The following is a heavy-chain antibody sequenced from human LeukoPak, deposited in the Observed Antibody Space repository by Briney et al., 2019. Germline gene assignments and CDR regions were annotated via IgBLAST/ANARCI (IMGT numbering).Heavy chain of an antibody. CDR3: ARVYYPTSDESRLHGMDV. V-gene: IGHV3-74*01. CDR1: GFSINGYW. D-gene: IGHD3-10*01. J-gene: IGHJ6*02. Sequence: GGSLRLSCTASGFSINGYWIHWVRQAPGKGLVWVSRTRSEGRPTDYADLVKGRFTVSRDNAKNTAYLEMNSLTADDTAVYYCARVYYPTSDESRLHGMDVWGHGTTVTVSS. CDR2: TRSEGRPT.